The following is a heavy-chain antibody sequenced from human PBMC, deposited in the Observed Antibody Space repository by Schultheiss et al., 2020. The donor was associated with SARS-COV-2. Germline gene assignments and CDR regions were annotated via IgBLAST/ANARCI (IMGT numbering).Heavy chain of an antibody. Sequence: AGSLRLSCAASGFTFSSYWMHWVRQAPGKGLEWVAVISYDGSNKYYADSVKGRFTISRDNSKNTLYLQMNSLRAEDTAVYYCAGIYSGPGGFGMDVWGQGTTVTVSS. J-gene: IGHJ6*02. CDR2: ISYDGSNK. D-gene: IGHD5-12*01. CDR1: GFTFSSYW. CDR3: AGIYSGPGGFGMDV. V-gene: IGHV3-30-3*01.